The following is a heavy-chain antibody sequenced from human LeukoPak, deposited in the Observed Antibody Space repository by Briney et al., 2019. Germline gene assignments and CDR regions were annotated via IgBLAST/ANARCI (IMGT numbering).Heavy chain of an antibody. Sequence: GGSLRLSCAASGFTFSTFAMIWVRQPPGKGLEWVSSIFPSGGETHYADSVRGRFTISRDNSKSTLSLQMNSLRAEDTAIYYCATYRQVLLPFESWGQGTLVTVSS. CDR3: ATYRQVLLPFES. CDR2: IFPSGGET. J-gene: IGHJ4*02. CDR1: GFTFSTFA. D-gene: IGHD2-8*02. V-gene: IGHV3-23*01.